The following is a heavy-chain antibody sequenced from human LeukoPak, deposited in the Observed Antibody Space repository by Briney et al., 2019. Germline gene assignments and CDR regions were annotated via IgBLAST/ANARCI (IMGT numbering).Heavy chain of an antibody. J-gene: IGHJ4*02. Sequence: ASVKVSCRASGYTFTSCDINWVRQATGQGLEWMAWMNPNSGNTGYAQKFQGRVTMTRNTPIGTAYMQLIGLRSEYTAVYYCARASTSWYTGDRYYFDYWGQGTLVTVSS. D-gene: IGHD6-13*01. CDR1: GYTFTSCD. V-gene: IGHV1-8*01. CDR2: MNPNSGNT. CDR3: ARASTSWYTGDRYYFDY.